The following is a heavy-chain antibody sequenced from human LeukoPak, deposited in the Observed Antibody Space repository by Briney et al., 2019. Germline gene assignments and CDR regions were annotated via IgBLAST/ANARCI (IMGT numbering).Heavy chain of an antibody. CDR1: GFTFSNAW. Sequence: GGSLRLSCAASGFTFSNAWMSRVRQAPGKGLEWVGRIKSKTDGGTTDYAAPVKGRFTISRDDSKNTLYLQMNSLKTEDTAVYYCTTSVVVAPLAFDYWGQGTLVTVSS. CDR3: TTSVVVAPLAFDY. J-gene: IGHJ4*02. D-gene: IGHD2-15*01. V-gene: IGHV3-15*01. CDR2: IKSKTDGGTT.